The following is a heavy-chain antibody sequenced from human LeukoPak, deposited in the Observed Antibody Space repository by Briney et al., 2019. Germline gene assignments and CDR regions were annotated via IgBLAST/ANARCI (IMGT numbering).Heavy chain of an antibody. D-gene: IGHD2-21*02. J-gene: IGHJ4*02. Sequence: SETLSLTCTVSGGSISSGGYYWSWIRQHPGEGLVWVGYIYYSGSTYYNPSLKSRVTISVDTSKNQFSLKLSSVTAADTAVYYCARDRSGVTDYWGQGTLVTVSS. CDR3: ARDRSGVTDY. CDR1: GGSISSGGYY. V-gene: IGHV4-31*03. CDR2: IYYSGST.